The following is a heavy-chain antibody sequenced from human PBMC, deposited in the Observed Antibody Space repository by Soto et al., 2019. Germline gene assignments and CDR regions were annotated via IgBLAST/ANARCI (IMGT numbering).Heavy chain of an antibody. Sequence: ACVNVSRNPSAYTFTSYAIHGVGDASRPGLEGMGWMNPNSGNTGYAQKFQGRVTMTRNTSISTAYMELSSLRSEDTAVYYCARGLGSTMVRGVITYYYYIDVCGKGPTVTVSS. V-gene: IGHV1-8*01. CDR3: ARGLGSTMVRGVITYYYYIDV. CDR2: MNPNSGNT. D-gene: IGHD3-10*01. CDR1: AYTFTSYA. J-gene: IGHJ6*03.